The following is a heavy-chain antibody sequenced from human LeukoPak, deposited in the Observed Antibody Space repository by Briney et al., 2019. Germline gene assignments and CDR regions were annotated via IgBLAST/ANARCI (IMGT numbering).Heavy chain of an antibody. D-gene: IGHD1-26*01. J-gene: IGHJ5*02. CDR3: ARDNSVGDYAWWFDP. Sequence: GASVKVSCKASGYTFTSYDINWVPQAPGQGLEWMGLINPSGSSTIYAQKFQGRVTMTRDMSTSTDYMELSSLRSEDTAVYYCARDNSVGDYAWWFDPWGQGTLVTVSS. CDR2: INPSGSST. CDR1: GYTFTSYD. V-gene: IGHV1-46*01.